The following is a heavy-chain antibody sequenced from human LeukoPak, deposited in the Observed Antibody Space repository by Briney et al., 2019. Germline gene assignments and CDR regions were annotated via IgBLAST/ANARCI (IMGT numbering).Heavy chain of an antibody. CDR2: IKQDGSEK. Sequence: GGSLRLSCAASGFTFSSYWMSWVRQAPGKGLEWVANIKQDGSEKYYVDSVKGRFTISRDNAKNSLYLQMNSLRAEDTALYYCAKDMGNFWYGSGPMDVWGKGTTVTISS. D-gene: IGHD3-10*01. CDR1: GFTFSSYW. J-gene: IGHJ6*04. V-gene: IGHV3-7*03. CDR3: AKDMGNFWYGSGPMDV.